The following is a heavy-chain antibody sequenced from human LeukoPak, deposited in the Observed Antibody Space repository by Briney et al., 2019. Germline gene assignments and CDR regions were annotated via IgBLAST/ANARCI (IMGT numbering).Heavy chain of an antibody. D-gene: IGHD2-2*01. CDR1: GYSISSGYY. CDR2: IYHSGST. Sequence: SETLSLTCALSGYSISSGYYWGWFRQPPGKGLEWFGSIYHSGSTYYNPSLKSRVTISVDTSENKFSLKLSSVTAADRAVYYGAAIYCTATSCYAGRGYYEYWGQGTLVTVSS. J-gene: IGHJ4*02. V-gene: IGHV4-38-2*01. CDR3: AAIYCTATSCYAGRGYYEY.